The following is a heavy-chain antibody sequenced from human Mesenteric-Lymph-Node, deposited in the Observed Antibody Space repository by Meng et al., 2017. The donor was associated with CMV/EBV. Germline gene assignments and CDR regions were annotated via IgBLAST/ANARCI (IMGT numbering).Heavy chain of an antibody. CDR1: GFTFDDHT. Sequence: GGSLRLSCAASGFTFDDHTMHWVRQPPGKGLEWISLISWDGETTKYADSVNGRFTVSRGNDNNTLYLQLSSLRSEDSALYYCARATFCTDTRCFPLDYWGRGTLVTVSS. CDR2: ISWDGETT. D-gene: IGHD2-8*02. J-gene: IGHJ4*02. CDR3: ARATFCTDTRCFPLDY. V-gene: IGHV3-43*01.